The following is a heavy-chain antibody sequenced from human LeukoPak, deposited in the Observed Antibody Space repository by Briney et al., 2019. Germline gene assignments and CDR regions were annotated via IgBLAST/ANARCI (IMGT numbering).Heavy chain of an antibody. CDR1: GFTFSSYA. CDR2: ISGSGGST. Sequence: GGSLRLSCAASGFTFSSYAMSWVRQAPGKGLEWVSAISGSGGSTYYADSVKGRFTISRDNSRNTLYLQMNSLRAEDTAVYYCAKLSKAGIAVAGRNYWGQGTLVTVSS. J-gene: IGHJ4*02. D-gene: IGHD6-19*01. CDR3: AKLSKAGIAVAGRNY. V-gene: IGHV3-23*01.